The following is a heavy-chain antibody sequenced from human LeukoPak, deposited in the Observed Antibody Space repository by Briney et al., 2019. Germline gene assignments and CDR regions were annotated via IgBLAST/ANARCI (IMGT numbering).Heavy chain of an antibody. CDR1: GFTFDDYA. J-gene: IGHJ3*02. Sequence: PGGSLRLSCAASGFTFDDYAMHWVRQAPGKGLEWVSGISWNSGSIGYADSVKGRFTISRDNAKNSLYLQMDSLRAEDTALYYCAKDMGYCSSTSCNDVFDIWGQGTMVTVSS. D-gene: IGHD2-2*01. CDR2: ISWNSGSI. V-gene: IGHV3-9*01. CDR3: AKDMGYCSSTSCNDVFDI.